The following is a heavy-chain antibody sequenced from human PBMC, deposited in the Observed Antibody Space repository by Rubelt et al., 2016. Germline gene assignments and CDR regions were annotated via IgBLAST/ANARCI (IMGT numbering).Heavy chain of an antibody. CDR3: ARGTVTTVSTFVY. J-gene: IGHJ4*02. CDR1: GWSFSGYY. CDR2: INNSGST. V-gene: IGHV4-34*01. D-gene: IGHD4-17*01. Sequence: QVQLQQWGEGLLKPSETLSLTCAVYGWSFSGYYWSWIRQPPAKGLEWIGEINNSGSTNYNPSLKRRVTISLDTYSNQFSLKRSSVSAADTAVCHCARGTVTTVSTFVYWGQGTLVTVSS.